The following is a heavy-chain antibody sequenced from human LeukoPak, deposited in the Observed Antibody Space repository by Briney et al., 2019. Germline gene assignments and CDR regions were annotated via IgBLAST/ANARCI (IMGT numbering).Heavy chain of an antibody. CDR2: IYYSGST. J-gene: IGHJ6*03. D-gene: IGHD4-11*01. CDR3: ERRGGDDDSNYYYYYMDV. Sequence: SETLSLTCTVSGGSISSYYWSWIRQPPGKGLEWIGYIYYSGSTNYNPSLKSRVTIAVDTSKNQFSLKLSSVTAADTAVYYCERRGGDDDSNYYYYYMDVWGKGTTVTVSS. V-gene: IGHV4-59*01. CDR1: GGSISSYY.